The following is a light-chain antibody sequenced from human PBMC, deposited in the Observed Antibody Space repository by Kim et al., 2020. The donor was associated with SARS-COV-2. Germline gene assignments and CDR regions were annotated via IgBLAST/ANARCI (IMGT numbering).Light chain of an antibody. Sequence: PGQTARISCSGEALPKQYAYWYQQMPGQAPVLVIYKDSERPSGIPERFSGSSSGTTVTLTISGVQAEDEADYYCQSADSSGTYPWVFGGGTQLTVL. CDR1: ALPKQY. CDR3: QSADSSGTYPWV. CDR2: KDS. V-gene: IGLV3-25*03. J-gene: IGLJ3*02.